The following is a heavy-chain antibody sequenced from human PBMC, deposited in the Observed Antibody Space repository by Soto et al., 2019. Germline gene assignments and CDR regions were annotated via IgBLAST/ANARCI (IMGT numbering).Heavy chain of an antibody. D-gene: IGHD2-2*01. Sequence: PGGSLRLSCAASGFTFSNSGMNWVRQAPGKGLEWVSSITSSGSYIYYADSVKGRFTISRDNAKSSLYLQMHSLTAEDTAVYYCARVLVSYSTSWVFDDWGQGTRVTVAS. J-gene: IGHJ4*02. V-gene: IGHV3-21*01. CDR2: ITSSGSYI. CDR3: ARVLVSYSTSWVFDD. CDR1: GFTFSNSG.